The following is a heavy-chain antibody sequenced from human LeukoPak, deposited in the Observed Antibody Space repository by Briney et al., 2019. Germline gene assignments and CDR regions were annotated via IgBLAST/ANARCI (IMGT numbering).Heavy chain of an antibody. D-gene: IGHD3-10*01. Sequence: PGGSLRLSRAASGFTFSSYSMNWVRQAPGKGLEWVSSISSSSSYIYYADSVKGRFTISRDNAKNSLYLQMNSLRAEDTAVYYCARGSLLWFGESINDYWGQGTLVTVSS. V-gene: IGHV3-21*01. J-gene: IGHJ4*02. CDR2: ISSSSSYI. CDR3: ARGSLLWFGESINDY. CDR1: GFTFSSYS.